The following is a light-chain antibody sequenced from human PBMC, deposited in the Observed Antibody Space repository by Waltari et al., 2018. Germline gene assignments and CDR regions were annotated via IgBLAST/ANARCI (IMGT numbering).Light chain of an antibody. J-gene: IGKJ4*01. CDR1: QDVSTW. Sequence: DIQMTQSPSSVSASVGDRVTISCRASQDVSTWLAWYQQKPGKAPNLLIHGASSLQRGVPSRFSGSGSGTEFTLTINGLQPEDFATYYCQQTDSFPLTFGGGTKVEIK. CDR2: GAS. V-gene: IGKV1-12*01. CDR3: QQTDSFPLT.